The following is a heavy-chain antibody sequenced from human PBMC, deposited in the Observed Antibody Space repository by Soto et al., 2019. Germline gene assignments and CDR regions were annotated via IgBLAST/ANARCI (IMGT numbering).Heavy chain of an antibody. CDR1: GCTFTNYA. V-gene: IGHV1-3*05. CDR2: INAGNGNT. CDR3: ARVSGYYLPDY. Sequence: QVQRVQSGAEEKKPGASVKVSCKASGCTFTNYATHWVRQAPGQRLEWMGWINAGNGNTKYSQKFQGRVTITRDTSASTAYMELSSLRSEDTAVYYCARVSGYYLPDYWGQGTLVTVSS. J-gene: IGHJ4*02. D-gene: IGHD5-12*01.